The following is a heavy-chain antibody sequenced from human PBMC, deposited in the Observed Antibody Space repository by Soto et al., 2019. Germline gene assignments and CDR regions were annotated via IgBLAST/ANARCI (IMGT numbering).Heavy chain of an antibody. Sequence: QVQLVQSGAEVKKPGSSVKVSCKASGGTFSSYAISWVRQAPGRGLEWMGGIIPIFGTANYAQKFQGRVTITADESTSTAYMELSSLRSEDTAVYYCARSRPWIQLWYPFDYWGQGTLVTVSS. CDR2: IIPIFGTA. CDR3: ARSRPWIQLWYPFDY. V-gene: IGHV1-69*12. D-gene: IGHD5-18*01. CDR1: GGTFSSYA. J-gene: IGHJ4*02.